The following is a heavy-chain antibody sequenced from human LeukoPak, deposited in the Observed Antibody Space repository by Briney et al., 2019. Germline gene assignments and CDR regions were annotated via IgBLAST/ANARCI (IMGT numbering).Heavy chain of an antibody. V-gene: IGHV1-69*01. D-gene: IGHD3/OR15-3a*01. CDR2: VIPIFGTA. J-gene: IGHJ4*02. CDR3: ARESGVTGYYTADY. CDR1: GGTFSSYA. Sequence: SVRVSCKASGGTFSSYAISWVRQAPGQGLEWMGGVIPIFGTANYAQKFQGRVTITADESTSTAYMELSSLRSEDTAVYYCARESGVTGYYTADYWSQGTLVTVSS.